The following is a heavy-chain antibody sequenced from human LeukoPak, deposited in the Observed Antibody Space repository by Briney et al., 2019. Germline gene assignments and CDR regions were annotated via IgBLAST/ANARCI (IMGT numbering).Heavy chain of an antibody. D-gene: IGHD3-10*01. CDR1: GGSFSGYY. CDR2: INHSGST. J-gene: IGHJ5*02. V-gene: IGHV4-34*01. CDR3: ASVQNYYGSGSYFRFGNWFDP. Sequence: SETLSLTCAVYGGSFSGYYWSWIRQSPGKGLEWIGEINHSGSTNYNPSLKSRVTISVDTSKNQFSLKLSSVTAADTAVYYCASVQNYYGSGSYFRFGNWFDPWGQGTLVTVSS.